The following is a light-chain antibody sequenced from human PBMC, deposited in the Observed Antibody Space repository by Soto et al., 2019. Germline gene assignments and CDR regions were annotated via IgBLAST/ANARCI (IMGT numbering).Light chain of an antibody. J-gene: IGLJ2*01. CDR2: LEGSGSY. CDR1: SGHSSYI. CDR3: ETWDSNTVV. V-gene: IGLV4-60*02. Sequence: QLVLTQSSSASASLGSSVKRTCTLSSGHSSYIIAWHQQQLGKAPRYLMKLEGSGSYNKGSGVPDRFSGSSSGADRYLTISNLQFEDEADYYCETWDSNTVVFGGGTKVTVL.